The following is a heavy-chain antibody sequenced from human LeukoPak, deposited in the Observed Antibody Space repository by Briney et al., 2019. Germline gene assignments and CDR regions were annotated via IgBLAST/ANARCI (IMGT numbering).Heavy chain of an antibody. D-gene: IGHD3-22*01. CDR2: ISSSSSYI. V-gene: IGHV3-21*01. J-gene: IGHJ3*02. CDR1: GFTFSSYS. CDR3: AREATNYYDSSARYAFDI. Sequence: GGSLRLSCAASGFTFSSYSMNWVRQAPGKGLEWVSSISSSSSYIYYADSVKGRFTISRDNAKNSLYLQMNSLRAEDTAVYYCAREATNYYDSSARYAFDIWGQGTMVTVSS.